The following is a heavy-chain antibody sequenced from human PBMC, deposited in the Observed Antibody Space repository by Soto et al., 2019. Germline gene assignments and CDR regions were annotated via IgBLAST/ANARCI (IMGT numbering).Heavy chain of an antibody. CDR2: ISPGIDIR. V-gene: IGHV1-69*12. Sequence: QVQLVQSGAEVKKPGSSVKVSCKASGGTFSTYTLYWVRQAPGQGLEWMGGISPGIDIRDYAQKFQGRVTITADESTSSVSMQLSTLISEHTALYNCAGGMCFGGSCYLDVWGQATLVTVSS. D-gene: IGHD2-15*01. CDR3: AGGMCFGGSCYLDV. CDR1: GGTFSTYT. J-gene: IGHJ4*02.